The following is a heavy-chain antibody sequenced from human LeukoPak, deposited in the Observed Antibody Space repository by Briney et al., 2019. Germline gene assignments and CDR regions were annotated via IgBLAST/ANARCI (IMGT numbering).Heavy chain of an antibody. D-gene: IGHD5-24*01. Sequence: SETLSLTCTVSRGSIISYYWSWIRQPPGKGLEWIGFTYYNGTTNYNPSLESRISISIDTSKSQFSLKLSSVTAADTAVYYCARHTLVRDEYFFDYWGQGTLVTVSS. CDR1: RGSIISYY. CDR2: TYYNGTT. V-gene: IGHV4-59*08. CDR3: ARHTLVRDEYFFDY. J-gene: IGHJ4*02.